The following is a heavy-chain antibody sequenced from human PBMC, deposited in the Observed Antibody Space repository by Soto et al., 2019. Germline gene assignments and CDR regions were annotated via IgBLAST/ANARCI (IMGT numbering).Heavy chain of an antibody. Sequence: GGSLRVSCAASGFTFSSYAMHWGRQAPGKGLEYVSAISSYGGSTYYANSVKGRFTISRDNSKNTLYLQMGSLRAEDMAVYYCARDPDSSGYYYFDYWGQGTLVTVSS. CDR1: GFTFSSYA. D-gene: IGHD3-22*01. CDR3: ARDPDSSGYYYFDY. V-gene: IGHV3-64*01. J-gene: IGHJ4*02. CDR2: ISSYGGST.